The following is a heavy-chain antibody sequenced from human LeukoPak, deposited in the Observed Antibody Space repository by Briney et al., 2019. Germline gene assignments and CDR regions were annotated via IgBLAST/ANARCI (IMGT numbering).Heavy chain of an antibody. V-gene: IGHV3-15*01. CDR2: IYRSTNGETT. J-gene: IGHJ4*02. CDR1: GITFSNAW. Sequence: GGSLRLSCAASGITFSNAWMMGARQAPGRGLEGVGRIYRSTNGETTDYGAPVKGRFTMSRDDSKNTLYLQMTSLKTEDTAVYYCTTYSSGSCPFWGQGTLVTVSS. D-gene: IGHD6-19*01. CDR3: TTYSSGSCPF.